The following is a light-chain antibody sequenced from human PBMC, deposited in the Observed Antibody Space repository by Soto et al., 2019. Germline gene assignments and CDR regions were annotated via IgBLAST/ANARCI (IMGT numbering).Light chain of an antibody. J-gene: IGKJ1*01. CDR1: QSISSW. CDR3: QQYNSYWT. CDR2: DAS. Sequence: DIQMTQSPSTLSASVGDRVTITFRASQSISSWLAWYQQKPVKAPKLLIYDASSLESGVPSRFSGSGSATEFTLNISSLQPDDFATYYCQQYNSYWTFGKGTKVEIK. V-gene: IGKV1-5*01.